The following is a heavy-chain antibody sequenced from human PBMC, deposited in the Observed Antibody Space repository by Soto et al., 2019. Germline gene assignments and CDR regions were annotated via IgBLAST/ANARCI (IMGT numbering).Heavy chain of an antibody. V-gene: IGHV3-30*18. Sequence: QVQLVESGGGVVQPGRSLRLSCAASGFTFSSYGMHWVRQAPGKGLEWVAVISYDGSNKYYADSVKGRFTISRDNSKNTLYLQMNSLRAEDTAVYYCAKTSSRYYDFWSGYSTSFGMDVWGQGTTVTVSS. J-gene: IGHJ6*02. D-gene: IGHD3-3*01. CDR3: AKTSSRYYDFWSGYSTSFGMDV. CDR2: ISYDGSNK. CDR1: GFTFSSYG.